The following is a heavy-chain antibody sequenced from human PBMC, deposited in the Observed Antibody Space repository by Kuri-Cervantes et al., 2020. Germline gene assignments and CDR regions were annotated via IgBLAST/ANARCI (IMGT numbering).Heavy chain of an antibody. Sequence: ASVKVSCKASGYTFTSYGISWVRQAPGQGLEWMGWIGAYNGNTNYAQKLQGRVTLTTDTSTSTFYMDLRSLRSDDTALYYCASFTEALGDGFDIWGQGTMVTVSS. J-gene: IGHJ3*02. D-gene: IGHD1-14*01. CDR1: GYTFTSYG. CDR3: ASFTEALGDGFDI. CDR2: IGAYNGNT. V-gene: IGHV1-18*01.